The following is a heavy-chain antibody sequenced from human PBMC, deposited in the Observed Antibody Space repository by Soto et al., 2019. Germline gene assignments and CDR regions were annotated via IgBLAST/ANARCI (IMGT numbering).Heavy chain of an antibody. CDR3: ARLGGLLGYYYYYGMDV. V-gene: IGHV5-51*01. J-gene: IGHJ6*02. CDR1: GYSFTSYW. CDR2: IYPGDSDT. Sequence: GESRKISCKGSGYSFTSYWIGWVRQMPGKGLEWMGIIYPGDSDTRYSPSFQGQVTISADKSISTAYLQWSSLKASDTAMYYCARLGGLLGYYYYYGMDVWGQGTTVTVS. D-gene: IGHD3-16*01.